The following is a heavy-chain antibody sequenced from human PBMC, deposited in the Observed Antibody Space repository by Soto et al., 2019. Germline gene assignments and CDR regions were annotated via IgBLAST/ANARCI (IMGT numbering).Heavy chain of an antibody. J-gene: IGHJ6*02. Sequence: VSVKVSCKASGYTFTSYYMYWVRQAPGQGLEWMGRINPSGGSTSYAQKFQGRVTITADKSTSTAYMELSSLRSEDTAVYYCAGLPGSRSDYYYYGMDVWGQGTTVTVSS. CDR2: INPSGGST. V-gene: IGHV1-46*01. CDR1: GYTFTSYY. CDR3: AGLPGSRSDYYYYGMDV. D-gene: IGHD3-10*01.